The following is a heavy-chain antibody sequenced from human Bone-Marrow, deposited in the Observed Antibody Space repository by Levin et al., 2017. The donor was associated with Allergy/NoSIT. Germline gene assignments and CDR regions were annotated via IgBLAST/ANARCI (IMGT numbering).Heavy chain of an antibody. V-gene: IGHV3-33*01. CDR3: VRDRAIAQYGEYYYAMDV. J-gene: IGHJ6*02. D-gene: IGHD3-10*01. CDR2: IWYDGSNK. CDR1: GFTFSTYG. Sequence: PGGSLRLSCAASGFTFSTYGMHWVRQAPDKGLEWVAVIWYDGSNKYYADSVKGRFTISRDNSKNTLFLQMNSLRVEDTAVYYCVRDRAIAQYGEYYYAMDVWGQGTTVTVSS.